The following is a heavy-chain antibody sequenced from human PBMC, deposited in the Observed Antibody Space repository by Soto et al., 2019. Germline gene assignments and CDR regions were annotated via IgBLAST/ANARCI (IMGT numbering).Heavy chain of an antibody. CDR1: GGTFSSYA. CDR3: ARGTLTDDAFDI. J-gene: IGHJ3*02. CDR2: IMPVFGTT. V-gene: IGHV1-69*01. D-gene: IGHD4-4*01. Sequence: QVQLVQSGAEVKKPGSSVKVSCKASGGTFSSYAISWVRQAPGQGLEWMGGIMPVFGTTNNAQKFQGRVTIIADESTSTAYMELSSLRSEDTAVYYCARGTLTDDAFDIWGQGTMVTVSS.